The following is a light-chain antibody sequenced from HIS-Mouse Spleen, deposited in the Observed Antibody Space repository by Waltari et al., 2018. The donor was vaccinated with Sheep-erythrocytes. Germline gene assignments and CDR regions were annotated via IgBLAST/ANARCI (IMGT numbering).Light chain of an antibody. Sequence: SYELTQPPSVSVSPGQTASITCSGDKLGDKYACWYQQKPGQSPVLVIYQDSKRPSGIHERFSGYNSWNTATLTISGTQAMDEADYYCQAWDSSTAWVFGGGTKLTVL. CDR1: KLGDKY. CDR3: QAWDSSTAWV. V-gene: IGLV3-1*01. J-gene: IGLJ3*02. CDR2: QDS.